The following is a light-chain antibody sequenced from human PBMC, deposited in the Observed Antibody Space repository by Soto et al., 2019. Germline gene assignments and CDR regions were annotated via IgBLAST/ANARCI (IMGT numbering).Light chain of an antibody. CDR1: SSDVGTYNY. V-gene: IGLV2-14*01. CDR2: EVS. CDR3: TSYTRDTALV. J-gene: IGLJ1*01. Sequence: QSALAQPASVSGSPGQSITISCTGTSSDVGTYNYVSWYQHHPGKAPKLIIYEVSNRPSGVSNRFSGSKSGSTASLTISGLQAEDEADYHRTSYTRDTALVFGTGTKVTVL.